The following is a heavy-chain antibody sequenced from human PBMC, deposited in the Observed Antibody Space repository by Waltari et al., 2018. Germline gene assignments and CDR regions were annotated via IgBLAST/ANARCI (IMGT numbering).Heavy chain of an antibody. CDR3: ARDLFFWRGAGYYGMDV. Sequence: EVQLVESGGGLVQPGGSLRLSCAASGFTFSSYSMNWVRQAPGKGLEWVSYISSSSTIYYADSVKGRFTISRDNAKNSLYLQMNSLRAEDTAVYYCARDLFFWRGAGYYGMDVWGQGTTVTVSS. D-gene: IGHD3-3*01. J-gene: IGHJ6*02. CDR2: ISSSSTI. CDR1: GFTFSSYS. V-gene: IGHV3-48*01.